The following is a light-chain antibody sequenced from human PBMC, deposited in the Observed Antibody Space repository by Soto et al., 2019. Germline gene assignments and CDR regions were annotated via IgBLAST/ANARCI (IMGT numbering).Light chain of an antibody. CDR2: EVS. Sequence: QSALTQPASVSGSPGQSITISCTGTSRDVGAYDTVSWYQQHPGKPPKLIIYEVSTRPSGISDRFSGSKSSTSASLAISGLQSEDEADYYCAVWDDNLRGLFGGGTKLTVL. CDR1: SRDVGAYDT. CDR3: AVWDDNLRGL. J-gene: IGLJ2*01. V-gene: IGLV2-14*03.